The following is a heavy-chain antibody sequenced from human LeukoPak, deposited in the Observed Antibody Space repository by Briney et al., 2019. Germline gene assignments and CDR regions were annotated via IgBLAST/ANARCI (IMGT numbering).Heavy chain of an antibody. Sequence: PGGSLRLSCAASGFTFSSYGMHWVRQAPGKGLEWVAVISYDGSNKFYADSVKGRFTISRDNSKNTAYLQMNSLRAEDTAVYYCAKGVWGISSWYFDHWGQGTLVTVSS. D-gene: IGHD3-16*01. J-gene: IGHJ4*02. V-gene: IGHV3-30*18. CDR1: GFTFSSYG. CDR2: ISYDGSNK. CDR3: AKGVWGISSWYFDH.